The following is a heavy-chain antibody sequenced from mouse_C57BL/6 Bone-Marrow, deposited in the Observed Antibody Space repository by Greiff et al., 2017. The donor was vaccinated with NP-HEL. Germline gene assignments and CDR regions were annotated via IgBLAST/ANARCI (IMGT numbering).Heavy chain of an antibody. CDR3: ERHGLRY. J-gene: IGHJ2*01. Sequence: EVQVVESGGDLVKPGGSLKLSCAASGFTFSSYGMSWVRQTPDKRLEWVATISSGGSYTYYPDSVKGRFTISRDNAKNTLYLQMSSLKSEDTAIYYCERHGLRYGGKGTTLTVSS. CDR1: GFTFSSYG. V-gene: IGHV5-6*01. CDR2: ISSGGSYT.